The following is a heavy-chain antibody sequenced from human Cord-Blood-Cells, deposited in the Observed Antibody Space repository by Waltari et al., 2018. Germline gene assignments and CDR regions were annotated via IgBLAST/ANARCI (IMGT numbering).Heavy chain of an antibody. CDR1: GFPVSSNY. CDR3: ARDRDSGSSSGYYYGMDV. D-gene: IGHD1-26*01. J-gene: IGHJ6*02. V-gene: IGHV3-53*01. Sequence: EVQLVESGGGLIQPGGSLRLSCAASGFPVSSNYMSWVRQAQGKGLEWVSVIYSGGSTYYADSVKGRFTISRDNSKNTLYLQMNSLRAEDTAVYYCARDRDSGSSSGYYYGMDVWGQGTTVTVSS. CDR2: IYSGGST.